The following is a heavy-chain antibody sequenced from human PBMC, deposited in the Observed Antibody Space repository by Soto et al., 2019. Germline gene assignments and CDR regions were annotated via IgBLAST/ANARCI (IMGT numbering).Heavy chain of an antibody. CDR2: IYYSGST. CDR1: GGSISSSSYY. D-gene: IGHD3-22*01. V-gene: IGHV4-39*01. J-gene: IGHJ6*02. CDR3: AIRPIDSLDYYGVDV. Sequence: SETLSLTCTVSGGSISSSSYYWGWIRQPPGKGLEWIGSIYYSGSTYYNPSLKSRVTISVDTSKNQFSLKLSSVTAADTAVYYCAIRPIDSLDYYGVDVWGQGTTVTVSS.